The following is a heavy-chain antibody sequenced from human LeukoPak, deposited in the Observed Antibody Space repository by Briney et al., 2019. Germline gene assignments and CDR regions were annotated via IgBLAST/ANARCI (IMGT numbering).Heavy chain of an antibody. J-gene: IGHJ3*02. CDR3: ARPGAIVGATNAFDI. CDR1: GYSFTSYW. D-gene: IGHD1-26*01. V-gene: IGHV5-51*01. Sequence: GESLQISCKGSGYSFTSYWIGWVRQMPGKGLEWMGIIYPGDSDTRYSPPFQGQVTISADKSISTAYLQWSSLKASDTAMYYCARPGAIVGATNAFDIWGQGTMVTVSS. CDR2: IYPGDSDT.